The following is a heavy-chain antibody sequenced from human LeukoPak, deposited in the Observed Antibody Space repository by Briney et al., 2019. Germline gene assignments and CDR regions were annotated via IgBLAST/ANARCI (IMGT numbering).Heavy chain of an antibody. CDR3: TTPGGYYFDY. V-gene: IGHV3-73*01. CDR2: IRSKANSYAK. J-gene: IGHJ4*02. D-gene: IGHD3-16*01. CDR1: GFTFSGSA. Sequence: GGSLRLSCAASGFTFSGSAMHWVRQASGKGLEWVGRIRSKANSYAKAYAASVKGRFTISRDDSKNTAYLQMNSLKTEDTAVYYCTTPGGYYFDYWGQGTLVTVSS.